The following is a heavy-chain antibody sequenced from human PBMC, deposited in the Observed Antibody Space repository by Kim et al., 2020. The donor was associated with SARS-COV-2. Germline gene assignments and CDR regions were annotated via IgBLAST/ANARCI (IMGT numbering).Heavy chain of an antibody. J-gene: IGHJ5*02. D-gene: IGHD6-19*01. CDR2: INHSGST. CDR1: GGSFSGYY. V-gene: IGHV4-34*01. Sequence: SETLSLTCAVYGGSFSGYYWSWIRQPPGKGLEWIGEINHSGSTNYNPSLKSRVTISVDTSKNQFSLKLSSVTAADTAVYYCARRKGYIAVASPWFDPWGQGTLVTVSS. CDR3: ARRKGYIAVASPWFDP.